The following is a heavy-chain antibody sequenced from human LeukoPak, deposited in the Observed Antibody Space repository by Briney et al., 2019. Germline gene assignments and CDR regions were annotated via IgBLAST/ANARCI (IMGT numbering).Heavy chain of an antibody. CDR1: GFTFSSYG. J-gene: IGHJ4*02. CDR3: AKGIADYFDY. D-gene: IGHD6-13*01. V-gene: IGHV3-30*18. Sequence: GGSLRLSCAASGFTFSSYGMHWVRQAPGKGLEWVAVISYDGSNKYYADSVKGRFTISRDNSKNTLYLQMNSLRAEDTAVYYCAKGIADYFDYWGQGTLVTVSS. CDR2: ISYDGSNK.